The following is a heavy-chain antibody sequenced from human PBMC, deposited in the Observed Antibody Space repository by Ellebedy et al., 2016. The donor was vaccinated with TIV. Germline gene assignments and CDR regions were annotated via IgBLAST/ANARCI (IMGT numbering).Heavy chain of an antibody. CDR3: ARRLALHSNTWYAQYYFDY. Sequence: GESLKISCKGSGDTFTNYWIGWVRQMPGKGLEWMGIIYPGDSDTRYSPSFQGHVTISADKSTSTAYRQWSSLKASDTAMYYCARRLALHSNTWYAQYYFDYWGQGTLVTVSS. CDR2: IYPGDSDT. CDR1: GDTFTNYW. V-gene: IGHV5-51*01. D-gene: IGHD6-13*01. J-gene: IGHJ4*02.